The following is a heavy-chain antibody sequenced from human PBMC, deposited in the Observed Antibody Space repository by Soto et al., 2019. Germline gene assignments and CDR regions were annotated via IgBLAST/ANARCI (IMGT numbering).Heavy chain of an antibody. CDR3: AKLVDSDILTGPYPYYFDY. CDR1: GFTFSSYD. J-gene: IGHJ4*02. Sequence: GGSLRLSCAASGFTFSSYDMSWVRQAPGKGLEWVSAISGSGGSTYYADSVKGRFTISRDNSKNTLYLQMNSLRAEDTAVYYCAKLVDSDILTGPYPYYFDYWGQGTLVTVSS. V-gene: IGHV3-23*01. D-gene: IGHD3-9*01. CDR2: ISGSGGST.